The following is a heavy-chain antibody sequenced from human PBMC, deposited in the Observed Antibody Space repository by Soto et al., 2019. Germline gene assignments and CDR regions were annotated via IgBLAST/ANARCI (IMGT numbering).Heavy chain of an antibody. CDR1: GYTFSGSV. CDR3: ASEIDATTATSLDY. D-gene: IGHD4-17*01. J-gene: IGHJ4*02. V-gene: IGHV1-3*01. CDR2: INADNGNT. Sequence: QVQLVQSGAEVKKPGASVKVSCKASGYTFSGSVMHWVRQAPGQGVEWMGWINADNGNTKYSQKFQGRVTMTWDTSASTAYIELSSLRSEDTAISYCASEIDATTATSLDYWGQVTLVTVSS.